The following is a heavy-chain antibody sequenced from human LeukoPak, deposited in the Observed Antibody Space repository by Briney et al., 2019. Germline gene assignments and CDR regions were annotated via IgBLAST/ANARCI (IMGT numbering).Heavy chain of an antibody. CDR2: IYDTGNT. V-gene: IGHV4-59*11. CDR1: SGSINNQD. D-gene: IGHD5-18*01. J-gene: IGHJ4*02. CDR3: ARDQVGYGLDY. Sequence: PSETLSLTCVVSSGSINNQDWTWIRQPPGKGLEWIGYIYDTGNTNYNPSLKSRVNISIDTSKNQFSLKLTSVTAADTAVYYCARDQVGYGLDYWGQGTLVTVSS.